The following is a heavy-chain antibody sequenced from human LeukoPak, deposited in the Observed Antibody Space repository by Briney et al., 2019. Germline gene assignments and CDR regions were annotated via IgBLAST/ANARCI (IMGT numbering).Heavy chain of an antibody. J-gene: IGHJ6*03. CDR1: GYSISSGYY. CDR3: ARGPSYYYYYMDV. V-gene: IGHV4-38-2*02. CDR2: IYHSRST. Sequence: PSETLSLTCTVSGYSISSGYYWGWIRQPPGKGLEWIGSIYHSRSTYYNPSLKSRVTISVDTSKNQFSLKLSSVTAADTAVYYCARGPSYYYYYMDVWGKGTTVTVSS.